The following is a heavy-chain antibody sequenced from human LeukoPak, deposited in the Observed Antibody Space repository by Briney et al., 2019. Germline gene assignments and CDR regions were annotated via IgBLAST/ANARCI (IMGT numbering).Heavy chain of an antibody. V-gene: IGHV4-38-2*02. CDR1: GYSISSGYY. CDR3: AREDMVRGVIIYYYGMDV. CDR2: IYHSGST. Sequence: SETLSLTCAVSGYSISSGYYWGWIRQPPGKGLEWIGSIYHSGSTYYNPSLKSRVTISVDTSKNQFSLKLSSVTAADTAVYYCAREDMVRGVIIYYYGMDVCGKGTTVTVSS. D-gene: IGHD3-10*01. J-gene: IGHJ6*04.